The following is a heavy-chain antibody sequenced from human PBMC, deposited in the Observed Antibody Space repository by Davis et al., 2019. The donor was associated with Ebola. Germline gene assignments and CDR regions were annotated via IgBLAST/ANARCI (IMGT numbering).Heavy chain of an antibody. J-gene: IGHJ4*02. Sequence: PGGSLRLSCAASGFTFSDYYMSWIRQAPGKRLEWVSYISSSGSTIYYADSVKGRFTISRDNAKNSLYLQMNSLRAEDTALYYCAKDMEGIAVAGSFGYWGQGTLVTVSS. CDR2: ISSSGSTI. D-gene: IGHD6-19*01. CDR1: GFTFSDYY. V-gene: IGHV3-11*01. CDR3: AKDMEGIAVAGSFGY.